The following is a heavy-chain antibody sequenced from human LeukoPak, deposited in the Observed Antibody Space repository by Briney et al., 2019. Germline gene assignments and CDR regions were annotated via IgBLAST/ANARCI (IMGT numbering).Heavy chain of an antibody. J-gene: IGHJ5*02. CDR1: GGTFSSYA. Sequence: SVKVSCKASGGTFSSYAISWVRQAPGQGLEWMGGIIPIFGTANYAQKFQGRVTITADESTSTAYMELSSLRSEDTAVYYCARDPATGYDLHWFDPWGQGTLVTVSS. CDR2: IIPIFGTA. CDR3: ARDPATGYDLHWFDP. D-gene: IGHD5-12*01. V-gene: IGHV1-69*13.